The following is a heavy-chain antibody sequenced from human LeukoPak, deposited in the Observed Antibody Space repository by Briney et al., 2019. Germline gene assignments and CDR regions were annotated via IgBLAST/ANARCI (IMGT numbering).Heavy chain of an antibody. J-gene: IGHJ4*02. CDR3: ATRKLGNDY. CDR2: IYYTET. D-gene: IGHD7-27*01. CDR1: GGSVSNYY. V-gene: IGHV4-59*02. Sequence: ETLSLTCTVSGGSVSNYYWSWIQQSPGKGLEWIGYIYYTETSYNPSLKSRVTISADTSKNQFSLKLYSVTAADTAVYYCATRKLGNDYWGQGTLVTVSS.